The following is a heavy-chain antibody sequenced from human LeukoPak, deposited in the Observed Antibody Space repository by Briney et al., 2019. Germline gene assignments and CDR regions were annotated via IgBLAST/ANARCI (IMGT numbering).Heavy chain of an antibody. Sequence: GRSLRLSCAASGFTFSDYGIHWVRQAPGKGLEWVAVISYDGNNKYYADSVKGRFTISRDNSNNTLYLHMDSLRAEDTAVYYCAKDPNTYGYYYFYGMDVWGQGTTVTVSS. V-gene: IGHV3-30*18. CDR1: GFTFSDYG. J-gene: IGHJ6*02. CDR3: AKDPNTYGYYYFYGMDV. D-gene: IGHD5-18*01. CDR2: ISYDGNNK.